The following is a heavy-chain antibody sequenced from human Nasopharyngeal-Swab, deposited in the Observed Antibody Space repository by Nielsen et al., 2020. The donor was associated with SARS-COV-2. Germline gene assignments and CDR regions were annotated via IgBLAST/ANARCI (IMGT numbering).Heavy chain of an antibody. Sequence: SETLSLTCAVYGGSFSGYYWSWIRQPPGKGLEWIGEINHSGSTNYNPSLKSRVTISADTSKNQFSLKLSSVTAADTAVYYCARHYYGSGSDFDYWGQGTLVTVSS. CDR2: INHSGST. D-gene: IGHD3-10*01. CDR1: GGSFSGYY. V-gene: IGHV4-34*01. CDR3: ARHYYGSGSDFDY. J-gene: IGHJ4*02.